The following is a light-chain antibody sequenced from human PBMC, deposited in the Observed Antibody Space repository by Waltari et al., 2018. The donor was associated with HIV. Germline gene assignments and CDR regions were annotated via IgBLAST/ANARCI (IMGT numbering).Light chain of an antibody. CDR3: SSYTTTFI. CDR2: DVS. Sequence: QSALTQPASMSGSPGESITISCTGPTSDIAPSRSVSWYQHHPGTPPKLIIYDVSYRPSGVDSRFSGSKSGNTAYLTISDLRPDDEAVYYCSSYTTTFIFGDGTTVSVL. J-gene: IGLJ2*01. CDR1: TSDIAPSRS. V-gene: IGLV2-14*03.